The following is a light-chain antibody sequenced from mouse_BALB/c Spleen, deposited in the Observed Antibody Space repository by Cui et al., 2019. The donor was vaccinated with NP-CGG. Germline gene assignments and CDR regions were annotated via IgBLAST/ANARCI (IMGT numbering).Light chain of an antibody. CDR2: GTN. Sequence: AAVPHDSALTTSPGDTVTLTCRSSTGAVTTSNYANWVQEKPDHLFTGLIGGTNNRAPGVPARFSGSLIGDKAALTITGAQTEDEAIYFCALWYSNHWVFGGGTKLTVL. CDR1: TGAVTTSNY. CDR3: ALWYSNHWV. V-gene: IGLV1*01. J-gene: IGLJ1*01.